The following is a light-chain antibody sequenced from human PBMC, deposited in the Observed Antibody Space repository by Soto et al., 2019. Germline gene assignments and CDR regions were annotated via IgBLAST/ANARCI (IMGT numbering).Light chain of an antibody. CDR3: SSYTSSSTRV. CDR2: EVS. Sequence: QSVLTQPASVSGSPGQSITISCTGTSSDVGGYNYVSWYQQHPGKAPKLKIYEVSNRPSGVSNRFSGSKSGNTASLTISGLQAEDEADYYCSSYTSSSTRVFGTGTKVTAL. V-gene: IGLV2-14*01. CDR1: SSDVGGYNY. J-gene: IGLJ1*01.